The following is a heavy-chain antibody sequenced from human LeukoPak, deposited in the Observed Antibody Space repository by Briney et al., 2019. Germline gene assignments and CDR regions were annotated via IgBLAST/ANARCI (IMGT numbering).Heavy chain of an antibody. V-gene: IGHV3-21*01. CDR2: ISSSSSYI. Sequence: PGGSLRLSCAASGFTFSSYSMNWVRQAPGKGLEWVSSISSSSSYIYYADSVKGRFTISRDNAKNSLYLQINSLRAEDTAVYYCARAYDYSNYGPVMDVWGQGTTVTVSS. CDR3: ARAYDYSNYGPVMDV. D-gene: IGHD4-4*01. CDR1: GFTFSSYS. J-gene: IGHJ6*02.